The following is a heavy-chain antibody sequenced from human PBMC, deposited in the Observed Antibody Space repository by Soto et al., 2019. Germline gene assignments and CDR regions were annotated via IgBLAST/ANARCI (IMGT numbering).Heavy chain of an antibody. CDR3: ARGGLEPFDY. V-gene: IGHV3-11*06. D-gene: IGHD1-1*01. Sequence: PGGSLRLSCAASGFTFSDYYMGWIRQAPGKGLEWVSYISSTSSYRNYADFVEGRFTISRDDAKSELYLQMDRLRAEDTAVYYCARGGLEPFDYLGQGALVTVSS. CDR2: ISSTSSYR. J-gene: IGHJ4*02. CDR1: GFTFSDYY.